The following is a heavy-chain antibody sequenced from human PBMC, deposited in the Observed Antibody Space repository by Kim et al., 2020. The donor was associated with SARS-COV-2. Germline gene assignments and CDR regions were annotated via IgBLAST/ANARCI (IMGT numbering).Heavy chain of an antibody. V-gene: IGHV3-23*01. J-gene: IGHJ4*02. Sequence: GGSLRLSCAASGFTFSNSPMSWVRQAPGKGLEWVSTIDGRGPTTYYPAFVKGRFTISRDNSKNTLYLQMNNMRAEDTAVYFCAKSGQLDYWGQGTLGTVS. CDR2: IDGRGPTT. CDR3: AKSGQLDY. CDR1: GFTFSNSP. D-gene: IGHD5-12*01.